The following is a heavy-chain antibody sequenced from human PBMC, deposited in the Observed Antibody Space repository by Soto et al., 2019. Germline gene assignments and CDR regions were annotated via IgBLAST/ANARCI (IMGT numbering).Heavy chain of an antibody. CDR3: EREAFRGCDYVWWFDP. D-gene: IGHD4-17*01. V-gene: IGHV1-69*08. CDR1: GGTFSSYT. CDR2: IIPILGIA. Sequence: QVQLVQSGAEVKKPGSSVKVSCKASGGTFSSYTISWVRQAPGQGLEWMGRIIPILGIANYAQKIQGRVTITADKASSTAYRELRRLRSEDTAVYYCEREAFRGCDYVWWFDPWGQGTLVTVSS. J-gene: IGHJ5*02.